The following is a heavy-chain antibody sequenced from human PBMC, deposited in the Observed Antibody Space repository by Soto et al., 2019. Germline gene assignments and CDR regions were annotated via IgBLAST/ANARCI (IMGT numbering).Heavy chain of an antibody. J-gene: IGHJ5*02. CDR2: ITASGGST. CDR1: GFTFRNYA. CDR3: ATVTGIIDPFDP. Sequence: EVQLLESGGGLVQPGGSLRLSCAASGFTFRNYAMSWVRQAPGKGREWVSGITASGGSTYYADSVRGRFTISRDNSKTTLYLQISSLRAEDTAVYYCATVTGIIDPFDPWGQGTLVTVSS. V-gene: IGHV3-23*01.